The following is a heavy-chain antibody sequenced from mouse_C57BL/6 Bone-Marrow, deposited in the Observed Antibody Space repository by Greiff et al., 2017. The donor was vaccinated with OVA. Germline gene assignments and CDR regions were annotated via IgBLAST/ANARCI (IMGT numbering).Heavy chain of an antibody. CDR1: EYEFPSHD. V-gene: IGHV5-16*01. Sequence: EVHLVESGGGLVQPGESLKLSCESNEYEFPSHDMSWVRQVPEKGLEWVANINYDGSSTYYLDSLKSRFIISRDNAKNILYLQMSSLKSEDTATYYCARVGDGYWGYFDVWGTGTTVTVSS. J-gene: IGHJ1*03. D-gene: IGHD2-3*01. CDR2: INYDGSST. CDR3: ARVGDGYWGYFDV.